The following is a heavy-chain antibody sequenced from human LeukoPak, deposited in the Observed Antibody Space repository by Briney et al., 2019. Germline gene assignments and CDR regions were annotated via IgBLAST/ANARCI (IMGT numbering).Heavy chain of an antibody. CDR1: GFTFSSYW. D-gene: IGHD5-12*01. CDR3: AKDFGYDSS. CDR2: IKQDGSEK. J-gene: IGHJ3*01. Sequence: GGSLRLSCAASGFTFSSYWMSWVRQAPGKGLEWVANIKQDGSEKYYVDSVKGRFTISRDNSKNSLYLQMNSLRTEDTALYYCAKDFGYDSSWGQGTMVTVSS. V-gene: IGHV3-7*05.